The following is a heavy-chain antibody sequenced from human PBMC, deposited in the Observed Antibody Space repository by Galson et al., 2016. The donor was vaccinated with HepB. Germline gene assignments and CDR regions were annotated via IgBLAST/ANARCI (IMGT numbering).Heavy chain of an antibody. CDR3: ARAARSGYSVFDY. D-gene: IGHD3-22*01. J-gene: IGHJ4*02. V-gene: IGHV4-31*11. Sequence: TLSLTCAVSGGSFSGYYWGWIRQHPGEGLEWIGHIDYSGSTYYNPSLKSGVTISRDTSKSQFFLKLSSVTAADTAVYYCARAARSGYSVFDYWGQGSLVTVSS. CDR2: IDYSGST. CDR1: GGSFSGYY.